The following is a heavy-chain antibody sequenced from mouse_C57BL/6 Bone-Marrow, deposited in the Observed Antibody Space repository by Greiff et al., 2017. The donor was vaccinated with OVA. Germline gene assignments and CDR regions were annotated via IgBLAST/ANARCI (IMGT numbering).Heavy chain of an antibody. Sequence: VKLMESGAELVKPGASVKVSCKASGYTFTSYWMHWVKQRPGQGLEWIGRIHPSDSDTNYNQKFKGKATLTVDKSSSTAYMQLSSLTSEDSAVYYCAQYYGSSYHYWYCDVWGTGTTVTVSS. CDR2: IHPSDSDT. J-gene: IGHJ1*03. CDR1: GYTFTSYW. D-gene: IGHD1-1*01. CDR3: AQYYGSSYHYWYCDV. V-gene: IGHV1-74*01.